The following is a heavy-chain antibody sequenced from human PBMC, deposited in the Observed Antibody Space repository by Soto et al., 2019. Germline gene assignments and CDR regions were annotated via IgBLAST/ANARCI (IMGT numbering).Heavy chain of an antibody. J-gene: IGHJ6*02. CDR1: GGSFSGYY. Sequence: SETLCLTCAVYGGSFSGYYWSWIRLPPGKGLEWIGEINHSGSTNYNPSLKSRVTISVDTSKNQFSLKLSSVTAADTAVYYCASTLPGDYGMDVWGQGTTVTVSS. V-gene: IGHV4-34*01. CDR2: INHSGST. CDR3: ASTLPGDYGMDV. D-gene: IGHD1-26*01.